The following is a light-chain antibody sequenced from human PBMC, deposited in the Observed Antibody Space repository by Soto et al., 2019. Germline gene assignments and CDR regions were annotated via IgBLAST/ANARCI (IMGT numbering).Light chain of an antibody. CDR1: SSDIGSYDY. CDR2: DVS. CDR3: TSVTTAYVQV. Sequence: QSVLTQPASVSGSPGQSITVSCTGTSSDIGSYDYVSWYQQHPGKVPKLMIYDVSNRPSGVSNRFSGSKSGNTASLTISGLQAEDEADYYCTSVTTAYVQVFGTGTKLTVL. V-gene: IGLV2-14*03. J-gene: IGLJ1*01.